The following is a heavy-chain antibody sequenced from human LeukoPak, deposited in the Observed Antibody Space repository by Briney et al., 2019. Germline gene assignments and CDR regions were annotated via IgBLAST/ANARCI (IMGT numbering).Heavy chain of an antibody. CDR3: ARDKATREPDYYGMDV. D-gene: IGHD5-24*01. J-gene: IGHJ6*02. CDR1: GGSFSSGDYY. Sequence: SQTLSLTCTVSGGSFSSGDYYWSWLRQPPGMGLEWIGYIYYSGSTYYNPSLKSRVTISVDTSKNQFSLKHSPMTAAATAVYYCARDKATREPDYYGMDVWGQGATVTVSS. CDR2: IYYSGST. V-gene: IGHV4-30-4*01.